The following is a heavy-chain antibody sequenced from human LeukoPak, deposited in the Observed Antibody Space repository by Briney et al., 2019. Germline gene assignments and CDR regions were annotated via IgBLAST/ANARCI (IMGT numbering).Heavy chain of an antibody. V-gene: IGHV3-48*03. CDR1: GFTFSSYE. CDR2: ISSSGSTI. D-gene: IGHD1-1*01. J-gene: IGHJ6*03. Sequence: GGSLRLSCAASGFTFSSYEMNWVRQAPGKGLEWVSYISSSGSTIYYADSVKGRFTISRDNAKNSLYLQMNSLRDEDTAVYYCARDTPGFAYYYYYYYMDVWGKGTTVTVSS. CDR3: ARDTPGFAYYYYYYYMDV.